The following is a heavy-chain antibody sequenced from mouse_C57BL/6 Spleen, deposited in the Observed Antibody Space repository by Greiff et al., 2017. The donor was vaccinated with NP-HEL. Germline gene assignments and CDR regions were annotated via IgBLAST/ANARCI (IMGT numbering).Heavy chain of an antibody. CDR1: GYAFSSSW. CDR2: IYPGDGDT. Sequence: QVQLQQSGPELVKPGASVKISCKASGYAFSSSWMNWVKQRPGKGLEWIGRIYPGDGDTNYNGKFKGKATLTADKSSSTAYMQLSSLTSEDSAVYFCARSTGTRFDYWGQGTTLTVSS. D-gene: IGHD4-1*01. CDR3: ARSTGTRFDY. J-gene: IGHJ2*01. V-gene: IGHV1-82*01.